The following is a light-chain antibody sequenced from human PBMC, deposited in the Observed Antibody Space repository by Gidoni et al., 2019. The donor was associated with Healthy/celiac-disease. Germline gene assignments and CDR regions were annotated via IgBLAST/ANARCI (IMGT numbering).Light chain of an antibody. J-gene: IGKJ5*01. CDR3: QQYDNLPIT. Sequence: SASVGDRVTITCQASQDISNYLNWYQQKPGKAPKLLIYDASNLETGVPSRFSGSGSGTDFTFTISSLQPEAIATYYCQQYDNLPITFGQGTRLEIK. V-gene: IGKV1-33*01. CDR1: QDISNY. CDR2: DAS.